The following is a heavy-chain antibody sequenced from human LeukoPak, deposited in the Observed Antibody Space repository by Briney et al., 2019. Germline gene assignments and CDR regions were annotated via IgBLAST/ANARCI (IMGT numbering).Heavy chain of an antibody. Sequence: PSETLSLTCSVSGGSISNYYWSWIRQSAGKGLEWIGRIYTSGSTNYNPSLKSRVTMSVDTSKDQFSLRLSSVTAADTAVYYCARDREDSSAHYYPAYYFDYWGQGTLVTVSS. V-gene: IGHV4-4*07. CDR1: GGSISNYY. D-gene: IGHD3-22*01. CDR3: ARDREDSSAHYYPAYYFDY. J-gene: IGHJ4*02. CDR2: IYTSGST.